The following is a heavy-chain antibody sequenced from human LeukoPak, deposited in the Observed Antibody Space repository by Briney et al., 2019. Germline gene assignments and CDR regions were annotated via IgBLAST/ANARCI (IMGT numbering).Heavy chain of an antibody. J-gene: IGHJ4*02. Sequence: PSETLSLTCTVSGGSISSYYWSWIRQPPGKGLEWIGYIYYSGSTNYNPSLKSRVTISVDTSKNQFSLKLSSVTAADTAVYYCARSNKGGYYFDYWGQGTLVTVSS. CDR2: IYYSGST. D-gene: IGHD3-16*01. V-gene: IGHV4-59*08. CDR3: ARSNKGGYYFDY. CDR1: GGSISSYY.